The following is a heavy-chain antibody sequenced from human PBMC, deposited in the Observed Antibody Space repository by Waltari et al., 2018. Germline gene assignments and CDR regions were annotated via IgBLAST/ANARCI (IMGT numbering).Heavy chain of an antibody. V-gene: IGHV1-46*01. CDR3: ARAVFWSGYLPDY. D-gene: IGHD3-3*01. J-gene: IGHJ4*02. Sequence: QVQLVQSGAEVKKPGASVKVSCKASGYTFTSYYMHWVRQAPGQGLEWMGIINPSGGNTGYAQKFQGRVTITRNTSISTAYMELSSLRSEDTAVYYCARAVFWSGYLPDYWGQGTLVTVSS. CDR1: GYTFTSYY. CDR2: INPSGGNT.